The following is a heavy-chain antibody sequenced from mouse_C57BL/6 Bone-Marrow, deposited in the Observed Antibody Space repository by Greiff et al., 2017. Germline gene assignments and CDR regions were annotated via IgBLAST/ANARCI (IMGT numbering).Heavy chain of an antibody. Sequence: QVQLQQPGAELVRPGSSVKLSCTASGYTFTSYWMHLVKQRPIQGLEWIGNIDPSDSDTHYNKKFKDKATLTVDKSSSTAYMQLSSLTYEDARGYYCARGAHWGQGTPVTVSS. CDR1: GYTFTSYW. V-gene: IGHV1-52*01. D-gene: IGHD3-1*01. CDR3: ARGAH. J-gene: IGHJ2*01. CDR2: IDPSDSDT.